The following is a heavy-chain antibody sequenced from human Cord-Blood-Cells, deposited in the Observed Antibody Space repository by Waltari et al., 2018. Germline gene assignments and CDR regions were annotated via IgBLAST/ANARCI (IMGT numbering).Heavy chain of an antibody. D-gene: IGHD6-19*01. J-gene: IGHJ4*02. CDR1: GGTFSSYA. V-gene: IGHV1-69*01. CDR3: ARGGIAVAGTVGYYFDY. CDR2: IIPIFGTA. Sequence: QVQLVQSGAEVKKPGSSVTVSCTASGGTFSSYAISWVRQAPGQGLEWMGGIIPIFGTANYAQKFQGRITITADESTSTAYMELSSLRSEDTAVYYCARGGIAVAGTVGYYFDYWGQGTLVTVSS.